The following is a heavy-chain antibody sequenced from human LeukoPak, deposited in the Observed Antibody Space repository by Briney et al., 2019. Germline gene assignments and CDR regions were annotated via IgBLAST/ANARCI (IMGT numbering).Heavy chain of an antibody. D-gene: IGHD2-2*02. Sequence: PSETLSLTCAVYGGSFSGYYWSWIRQPPGKGLEWIGEINHSGSTNYNPSLKSRVTISVDTSKNQFSLKLSSVTAADTAVYYCARDPYCSSSSCYTNWFDPWGQGTLVTVSS. CDR3: ARDPYCSSSSCYTNWFDP. J-gene: IGHJ5*02. CDR1: GGSFSGYY. CDR2: INHSGST. V-gene: IGHV4-34*01.